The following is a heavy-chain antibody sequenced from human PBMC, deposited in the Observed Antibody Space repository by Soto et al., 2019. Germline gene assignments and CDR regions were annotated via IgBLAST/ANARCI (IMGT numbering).Heavy chain of an antibody. D-gene: IGHD1-1*01. CDR2: TYYKSKWYY. Sequence: QVQLQQSSPGLVKPSQALSLTCDISGDSVSSNSAGWNWIRQTPSRGLEWLGRTYYKSKWYYTYAASVKSRITVSPDTSKNQFFLQLTSVTPEDTAVYYCARGSWDDVSGHYYMDVWDKGTTVTVSS. J-gene: IGHJ6*03. CDR3: ARGSWDDVSGHYYMDV. V-gene: IGHV6-1*01. CDR1: GDSVSSNSAG.